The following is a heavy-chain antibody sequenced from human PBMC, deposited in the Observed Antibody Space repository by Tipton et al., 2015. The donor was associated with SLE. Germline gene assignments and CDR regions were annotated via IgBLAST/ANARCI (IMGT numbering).Heavy chain of an antibody. Sequence: QSGAEVKKPGASVRVSCKASVYTFTNYAIVWVRQGPGQRLEWVGWINAGTGDTKYSKKFQGRVTISRDTSASTVYMELRSLRSEDTAVYFCARDGYSSGWRTFDPWGQGTLVTVSS. CDR1: VYTFTNYA. V-gene: IGHV1-3*01. CDR3: ARDGYSSGWRTFDP. CDR2: INAGTGDT. J-gene: IGHJ5*02. D-gene: IGHD6-19*01.